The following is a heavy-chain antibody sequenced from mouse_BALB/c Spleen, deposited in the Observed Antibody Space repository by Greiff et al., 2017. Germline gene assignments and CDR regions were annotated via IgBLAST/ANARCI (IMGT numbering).Heavy chain of an antibody. Sequence: VQLQQSGAELVRPGTSVKISCKASGYTFTNYWLGWVKQRPGHGLEWIGDIYPGGGYTNYNEKFKGKATLTADTSSSTAYMQLSSLTSEDSAVYFCARRESTMITLTAFDYWGQGTTLTVSS. CDR2: IYPGGGYT. CDR3: ARRESTMITLTAFDY. J-gene: IGHJ2*01. D-gene: IGHD2-4*01. CDR1: GYTFTNYW. V-gene: IGHV1-63*02.